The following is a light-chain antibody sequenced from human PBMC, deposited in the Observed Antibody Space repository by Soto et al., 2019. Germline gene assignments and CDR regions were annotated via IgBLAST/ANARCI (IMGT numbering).Light chain of an antibody. V-gene: IGKV3-20*01. CDR1: QSVSNY. J-gene: IGKJ1*01. CDR3: HQYGGSPQT. CDR2: GAS. Sequence: EIVLTQSPGTLSLSPGERATLSCRASQSVSNYLAWYQRKPGQAPRLLNYGASSRATGIPDRFSGSGSGTDFNLTISRLEPEAFAVYYCHQYGGSPQTFGQGTKVEIK.